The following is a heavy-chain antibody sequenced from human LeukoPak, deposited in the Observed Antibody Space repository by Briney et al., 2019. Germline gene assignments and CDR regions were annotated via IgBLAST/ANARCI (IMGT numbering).Heavy chain of an antibody. J-gene: IGHJ4*02. CDR2: FDPEDGET. D-gene: IGHD3-22*01. CDR1: GYTFTSYY. Sequence: ASVKVSCKASGYTFTSYYMHWVRQAPGKGLEWMGGFDPEDGETIYAQKFQGRVTMTEDTSTDRAYMELSSLRSEDTAVYYCATSLLSYKDDSSGYPLSFDYWGQGTLVTVSS. V-gene: IGHV1-24*01. CDR3: ATSLLSYKDDSSGYPLSFDY.